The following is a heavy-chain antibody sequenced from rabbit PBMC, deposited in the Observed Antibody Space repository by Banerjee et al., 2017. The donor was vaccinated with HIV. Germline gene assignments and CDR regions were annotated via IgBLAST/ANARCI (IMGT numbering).Heavy chain of an antibody. CDR2: INTSSGNT. J-gene: IGHJ4*01. V-gene: IGHV1S40*01. CDR1: GFSFSNKYV. Sequence: QSLEESGGDLVKPEGSLTLTCTASGFSFSNKYVMCWVRQAPGKGLEWIACINTSSGNTVYASWAKGRFTISKTSSTTVTLQMTSLTVADTATYFCARDEGGIDYYFSLWGPGTLVTVS. D-gene: IGHD8-1*01. CDR3: ARDEGGIDYYFSL.